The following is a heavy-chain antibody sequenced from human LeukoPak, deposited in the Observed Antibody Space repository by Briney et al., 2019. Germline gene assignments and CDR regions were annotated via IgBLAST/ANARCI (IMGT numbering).Heavy chain of an antibody. D-gene: IGHD1-14*01. J-gene: IGHJ5*02. V-gene: IGHV1-8*01. CDR2: INPNSGDT. Sequence: ASVKVSCKASGYTFTAYEINWVRQAAGQGLEWMGWINPNSGDTDYAQKFQGRVTMTRDTSINTVYMELSSLRSEDTAVYYCTRGPRNDPWGQGTLVTVSS. CDR3: TRGPRNDP. CDR1: GYTFTAYE.